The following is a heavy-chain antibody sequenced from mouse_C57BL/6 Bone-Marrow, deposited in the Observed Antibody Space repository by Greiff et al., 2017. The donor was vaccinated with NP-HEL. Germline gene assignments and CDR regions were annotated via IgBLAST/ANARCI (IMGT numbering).Heavy chain of an antibody. D-gene: IGHD2-3*01. CDR2: IDPEDGET. CDR3: AYDGYYDYFDY. Sequence: VQLQQSGAELVKPGASVKLSCTASGFNIKDYYMHWVKQRTEQGLEWIGRIDPEDGETKYAPKFPGKATITADTSSNTAYLQLSSLTSEDTAVYYCAYDGYYDYFDYWGQGTTLTVSS. J-gene: IGHJ2*01. CDR1: GFNIKDYY. V-gene: IGHV14-2*01.